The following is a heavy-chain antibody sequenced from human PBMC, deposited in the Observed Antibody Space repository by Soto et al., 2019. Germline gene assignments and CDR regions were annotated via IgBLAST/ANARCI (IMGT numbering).Heavy chain of an antibody. V-gene: IGHV1-8*01. CDR3: ARIKEYGDYGYYYYGMDV. Sequence: QVQLVQSGAEVKKPGASVKVSCKASGYTFTSYDINWVRQATGQGLEWMGWMNPNSGNTGYAQKFQGRVTMTRNTXIXTXFMELSSLRSEDTAVYYCARIKEYGDYGYYYYGMDVWGQGTTVTVSS. D-gene: IGHD4-17*01. CDR2: MNPNSGNT. J-gene: IGHJ6*02. CDR1: GYTFTSYD.